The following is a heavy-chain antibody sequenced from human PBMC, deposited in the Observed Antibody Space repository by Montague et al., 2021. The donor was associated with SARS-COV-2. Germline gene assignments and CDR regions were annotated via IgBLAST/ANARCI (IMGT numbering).Heavy chain of an antibody. CDR2: INHSGST. CDR1: GGSFSGYY. J-gene: IGHJ6*02. CDR3: ARGRGTALFRRIYFGMDV. V-gene: IGHV4-34*01. Sequence: SETLSLTCAVYGGSFSGYYWSWIRQPPGKGLEWIGEINHSGSTNYNPSLKSRVTISVDTSKNQFPLKLSSVTAADTAVYYCARGRGTALFRRIYFGMDVRGQGTTVTVSS. D-gene: IGHD1-1*01.